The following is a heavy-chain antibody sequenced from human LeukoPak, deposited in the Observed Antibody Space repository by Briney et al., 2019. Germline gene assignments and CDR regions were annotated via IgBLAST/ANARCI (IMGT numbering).Heavy chain of an antibody. CDR1: GFTFSSHW. J-gene: IGHJ1*01. CDR2: INTDGSGT. D-gene: IGHD4-23*01. V-gene: IGHV3-74*01. CDR3: ARAAPYGGNSGLSEYFQH. Sequence: PGGSLRLSCAASGFTFSSHWMHWVRQAPGKGLVWVSRINTDGSGTDYADSVKGRFTISRDNAKNSLYLQMNSLRAEDTAVYYCARAAPYGGNSGLSEYFQHWGQGTLVTVSS.